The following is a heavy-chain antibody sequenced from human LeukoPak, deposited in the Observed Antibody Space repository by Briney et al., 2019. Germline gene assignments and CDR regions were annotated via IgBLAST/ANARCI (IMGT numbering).Heavy chain of an antibody. CDR3: AKSFLTMIVVVSDY. Sequence: GSLRLSCAASGFTFSSYGMHWVRQAPGKGLEWVAVIWYDGSNKYYADSVKGRFIISRDNSKNTLYLQMNSLRAEDTAVYYCAKSFLTMIVVVSDYWGQGTLVTVSS. CDR2: IWYDGSNK. J-gene: IGHJ4*02. CDR1: GFTFSSYG. D-gene: IGHD3-22*01. V-gene: IGHV3-30*02.